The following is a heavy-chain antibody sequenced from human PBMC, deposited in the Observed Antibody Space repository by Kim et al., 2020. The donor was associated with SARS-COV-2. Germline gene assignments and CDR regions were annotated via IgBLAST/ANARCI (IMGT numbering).Heavy chain of an antibody. CDR3: VTSTMVRGAPR. Sequence: GGSLRLSCEASGFIFSKYALSWVRQAPGEGLEWVSAITGDGGSTFFADSVKGRFTISRDNSQSILYLQMNSLRVEDTAIYYCVTSTMVRGAPRWGQGTL. V-gene: IGHV3-23*01. CDR2: ITGDGGST. CDR1: GFIFSKYA. J-gene: IGHJ4*02. D-gene: IGHD3-10*01.